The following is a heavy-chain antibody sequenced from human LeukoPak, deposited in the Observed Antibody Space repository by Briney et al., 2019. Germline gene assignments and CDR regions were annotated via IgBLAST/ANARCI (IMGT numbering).Heavy chain of an antibody. CDR3: ARSLSGSYVFPYYFDY. Sequence: ASVKVSCKASGGTFSSYAISWVRQAPGQGLEWMGRIIPILGIANYAQKFQGRVTITADKSTGTAYMELSSLRSEDTAVYYCARSLSGSYVFPYYFDYWGQGTLVTVSS. CDR2: IIPILGIA. J-gene: IGHJ4*02. CDR1: GGTFSSYA. D-gene: IGHD1-26*01. V-gene: IGHV1-69*04.